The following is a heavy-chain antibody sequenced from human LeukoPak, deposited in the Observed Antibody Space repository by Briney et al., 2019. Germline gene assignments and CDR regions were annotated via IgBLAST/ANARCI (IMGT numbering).Heavy chain of an antibody. D-gene: IGHD4-17*01. CDR2: INSDGSST. V-gene: IGHV3-74*01. J-gene: IGHJ4*02. CDR3: ARDAERGDYGAYYFDY. CDR1: GFTFSSYW. Sequence: PGGSLRLSCAASGFTFSSYWMHWVRQAPGKGLVWVSRINSDGSSTSYADSVKGRFTISRDNAKNTLYLQMNGLRAEDTAVYYCARDAERGDYGAYYFDYWGQGTLVTVSS.